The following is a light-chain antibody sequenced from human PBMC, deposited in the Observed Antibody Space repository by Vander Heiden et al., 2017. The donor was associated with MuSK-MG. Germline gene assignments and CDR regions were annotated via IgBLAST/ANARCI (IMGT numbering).Light chain of an antibody. Sequence: EMQMTQSPHSLSASAGNRGPITSRASEKSRSNVHGYQQKPGKAPKLLIYAASKLQSRVPSTFTATGSRTHFTLSISSLQRQNFATYFSQRRVSTPRTFGEGTKVEIK. V-gene: IGKV1-39*01. CDR3: QRRVSTPRT. J-gene: IGKJ4*02. CDR2: AAS. CDR1: EKSRSN.